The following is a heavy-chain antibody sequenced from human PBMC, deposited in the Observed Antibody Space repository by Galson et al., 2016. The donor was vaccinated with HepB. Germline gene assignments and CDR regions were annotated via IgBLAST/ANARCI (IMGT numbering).Heavy chain of an antibody. V-gene: IGHV1-69*02. D-gene: IGHD2-21*02. CDR3: ASSLVPTASRFDP. CDR1: GGTFGTYT. J-gene: IGHJ5*02. Sequence: SCKASGGTFGTYTLNWLRQAPGKGPEWMGRLVPIVNLANYVQRLQGRLTITADTSTSTTYMELTSLTSEDTAIYYCASSLVPTASRFDPWGQGTLVTVSS. CDR2: LVPIVNLA.